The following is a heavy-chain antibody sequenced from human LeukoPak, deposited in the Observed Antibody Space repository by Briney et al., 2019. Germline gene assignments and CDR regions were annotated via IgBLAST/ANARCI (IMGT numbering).Heavy chain of an antibody. Sequence: ASVKVSCKASGYTFTGYYMHWVRQAPGQGLEWMGWINPNSGGTNYAQKFQGRVTMTRDTSISTAYMELSRLRSDDTAMYYCARGGLLRYFDWLLYSYWGQGTLVTVSS. CDR1: GYTFTGYY. CDR2: INPNSGGT. J-gene: IGHJ4*02. V-gene: IGHV1-2*02. D-gene: IGHD3-9*01. CDR3: ARGGLLRYFDWLLYSY.